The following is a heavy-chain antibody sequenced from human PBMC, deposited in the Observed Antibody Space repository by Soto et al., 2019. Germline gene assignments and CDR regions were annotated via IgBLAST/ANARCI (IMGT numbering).Heavy chain of an antibody. CDR2: IRSKANNYAT. CDR1: GFPFSGSI. J-gene: IGHJ6*02. Sequence: EVQLVESGGGLVQPGGSLTLSCAGSGFPFSGSIIHWVRQAPGKGLEWVGRIRSKANNYATAFAASVQGRVTIPREDSKNTAFLQMNSLKIEDTAVYFCARNLGAKYGMDVWGQGTTVTVSS. V-gene: IGHV3-73*02. CDR3: ARNLGAKYGMDV. D-gene: IGHD1-26*01.